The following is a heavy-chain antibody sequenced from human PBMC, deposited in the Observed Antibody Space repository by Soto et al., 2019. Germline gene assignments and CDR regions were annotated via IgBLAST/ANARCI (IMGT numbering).Heavy chain of an antibody. CDR2: IIPIFGTA. Sequence: QVPLVQSGAEVKKPGSSVKVSCKASGGTFSSYAISWVRQAPGQGLEWMGGIIPIFGTANYAQKFQGRVTITADESTSTAYMELSSLRSEDTAVYYCARDDGITMVRGVTSAFDIWGQGTMVTVSS. D-gene: IGHD3-10*01. J-gene: IGHJ3*02. CDR3: ARDDGITMVRGVTSAFDI. V-gene: IGHV1-69*01. CDR1: GGTFSSYA.